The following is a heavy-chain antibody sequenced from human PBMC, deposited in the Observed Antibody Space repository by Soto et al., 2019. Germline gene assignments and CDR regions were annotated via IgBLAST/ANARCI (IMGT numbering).Heavy chain of an antibody. CDR1: GGTFSSYA. CDR2: IIPIFGTA. Sequence: AVKVSCKASGGTFSSYAISWVRQAPGQGLEWMGGIIPIFGTANYAQKFQGRVTITADESTSTAYMELSSLRSEDTAVYYCARDQSKYYYYYYGMDVWGQGTTVTVSS. J-gene: IGHJ6*02. V-gene: IGHV1-69*13. CDR3: ARDQSKYYYYYYGMDV.